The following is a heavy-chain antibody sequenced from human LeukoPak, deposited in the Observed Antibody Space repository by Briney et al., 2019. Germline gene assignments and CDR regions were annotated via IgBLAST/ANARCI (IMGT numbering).Heavy chain of an antibody. V-gene: IGHV4-34*01. Sequence: SETLSLTCAVYGGSFSGYYWSWIRQLPGKGLEWIGEINHSGSTNYNPSLKSRVTISVDTSKNQFSLKLSSVTAADTAVYYCASPSISGNRFDYWGQGTLVTVSS. CDR1: GGSFSGYY. D-gene: IGHD1-14*01. J-gene: IGHJ4*02. CDR2: INHSGST. CDR3: ASPSISGNRFDY.